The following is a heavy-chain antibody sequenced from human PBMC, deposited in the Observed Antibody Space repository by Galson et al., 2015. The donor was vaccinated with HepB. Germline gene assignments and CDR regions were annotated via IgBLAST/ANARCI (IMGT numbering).Heavy chain of an antibody. CDR2: IKQDGSEK. V-gene: IGHV3-7*01. CDR1: GFTSSYYW. Sequence: SLRLSCAASGFTSSYYWMNWVRQAPGKGLEWVAIIKQDGSEKYYVDSVKGRFTISRDNAKNSLYLQMNDLRVDDTAVYYCATEGGRWWVLRPPYFDYWGRGTLVTVSS. CDR3: ATEGGRWWVLRPPYFDY. D-gene: IGHD2-15*01. J-gene: IGHJ4*02.